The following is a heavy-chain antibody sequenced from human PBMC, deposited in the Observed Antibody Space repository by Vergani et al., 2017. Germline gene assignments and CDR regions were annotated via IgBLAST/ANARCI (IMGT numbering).Heavy chain of an antibody. Sequence: QVQLVESGGGVVQPGGSLRLSCAASGFTFSSYGMHWVRQAPGKGLEWVAFIRYDGSNKYYADSVKGRFTISRDNSKNTLYLQMNSLRAEDTAVYYCAKDYLVAGPFDYWGQGTLVTVSS. CDR1: GFTFSSYG. V-gene: IGHV3-30*02. D-gene: IGHD6-19*01. CDR2: IRYDGSNK. J-gene: IGHJ4*02. CDR3: AKDYLVAGPFDY.